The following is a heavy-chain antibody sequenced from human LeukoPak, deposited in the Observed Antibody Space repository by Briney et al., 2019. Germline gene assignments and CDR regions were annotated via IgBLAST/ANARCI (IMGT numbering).Heavy chain of an antibody. V-gene: IGHV3-20*04. CDR2: IDWNGAST. CDR3: ARGSTMVSDY. D-gene: IGHD3-10*01. Sequence: GGSLRLSCAASGFTFDDYGMSWVRQVAGQGLEWVSGIDWNGASTGYADSVKGRFTISRDNAKKSPYLQMNSLRAEDTALYYCARGSTMVSDYWGQGTLVTVSS. CDR1: GFTFDDYG. J-gene: IGHJ4*02.